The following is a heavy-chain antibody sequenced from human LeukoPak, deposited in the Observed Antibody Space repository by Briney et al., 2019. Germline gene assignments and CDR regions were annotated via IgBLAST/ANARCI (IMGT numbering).Heavy chain of an antibody. CDR1: GFIFSNYW. J-gene: IGHJ5*02. CDR3: AKGCGGNCYSFSA. D-gene: IGHD2-15*01. V-gene: IGHV3-23*01. Sequence: GGSLRLSCAASGFIFSNYWMAWVRQAPGKGLEWVSSIGGPGGSTYYAESAKGRFTISRDNSKSTLYLQLNSLGAEDTALYYCAKGCGGNCYSFSAWGQGTLVTVSS. CDR2: IGGPGGST.